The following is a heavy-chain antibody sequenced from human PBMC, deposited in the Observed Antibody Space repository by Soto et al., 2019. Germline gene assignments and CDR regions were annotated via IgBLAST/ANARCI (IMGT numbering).Heavy chain of an antibody. CDR1: GFTFSRLA. Sequence: QVQLVESGGGVVQPGRSLRLSCTASGFTFSRLAMHWVRQAPGKGLQWVAAISYDGLDKYYADSVKGRFTISRDNSKNTVTLLMNSLGSDDTAVYYCARGGWPNDDWGQGTLVTVSS. V-gene: IGHV3-30-3*01. CDR2: ISYDGLDK. J-gene: IGHJ4*02. D-gene: IGHD2-15*01. CDR3: ARGGWPNDD.